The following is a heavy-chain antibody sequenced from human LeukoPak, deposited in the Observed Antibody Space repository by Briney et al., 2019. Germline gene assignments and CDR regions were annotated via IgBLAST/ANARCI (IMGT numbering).Heavy chain of an antibody. Sequence: GGTLRLSCAVSGFTFSNYWMSWARQSPGKGLEWVANIYLDGSRAYYVDSVKGRFTISRDNAKNSLFLQMNSLSAEDTAVYYCGRAGPVTKDHFIDVWGKGTTVTVSS. D-gene: IGHD2-2*01. CDR2: IYLDGSRA. CDR3: GRAGPVTKDHFIDV. J-gene: IGHJ6*03. CDR1: GFTFSNYW. V-gene: IGHV3-7*01.